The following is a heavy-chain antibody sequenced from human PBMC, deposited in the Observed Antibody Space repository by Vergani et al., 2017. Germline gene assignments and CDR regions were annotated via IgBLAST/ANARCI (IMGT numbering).Heavy chain of an antibody. V-gene: IGHV3-7*03. Sequence: EVQLLESGGGLVQPGGSLRLSCAASGFTFSSYAMSWVRQAPGKGLEWVANIKQDGSEKYYVDSVKGRFTISRDNAKNSLYLQMNSLRAEDTAVYYCAVSDYYDSSGYYEDAFDIWGQGTMVTVSS. CDR1: GFTFSSYA. CDR3: AVSDYYDSSGYYEDAFDI. D-gene: IGHD3-22*01. J-gene: IGHJ3*02. CDR2: IKQDGSEK.